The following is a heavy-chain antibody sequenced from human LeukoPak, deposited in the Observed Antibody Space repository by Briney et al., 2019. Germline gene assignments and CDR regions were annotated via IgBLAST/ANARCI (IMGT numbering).Heavy chain of an antibody. Sequence: SETLSLTCAVSGYSISSGYYWGWIRQPPGKGLEWIGSSYHSGSTYYNTSLKSRVTISVDTSKNQFSLKLSSVTAADTAVYYCARSNYDFWSGYCDYWGQGTLVTVSS. CDR3: ARSNYDFWSGYCDY. CDR2: SYHSGST. V-gene: IGHV4-38-2*01. CDR1: GYSISSGYY. J-gene: IGHJ4*02. D-gene: IGHD3-3*01.